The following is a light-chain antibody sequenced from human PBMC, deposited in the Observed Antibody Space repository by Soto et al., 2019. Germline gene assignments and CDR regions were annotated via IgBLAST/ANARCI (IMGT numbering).Light chain of an antibody. CDR1: QSISSY. J-gene: IGKJ1*01. V-gene: IGKV1-39*01. CDR3: QQSYSTPQT. Sequence: DLPMTQSPSSLSASVGDRVTITCRASQSISSYLNWYQQKPGKAPKLLIYAASSLQSGVPSRFSGSGSVTDFTLTISSLQPEDFATYYCQQSYSTPQTFGQGTKVEIK. CDR2: AAS.